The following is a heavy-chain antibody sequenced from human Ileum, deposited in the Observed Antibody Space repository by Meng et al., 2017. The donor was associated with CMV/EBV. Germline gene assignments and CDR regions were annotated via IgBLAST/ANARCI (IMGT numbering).Heavy chain of an antibody. D-gene: IGHD1-14*01. J-gene: IGHJ4*02. Sequence: GESLKISCAASGSCFSSFWLSWLRQAQGRGLWWVPNIKQDGSEKFYMDSVKGRFTISRDNAKNSLYLQMDSLRADDTAIYYCGRNRVDYWGQGTLVTVSS. CDR1: GSCFSSFW. CDR3: GRNRVDY. CDR2: IKQDGSEK. V-gene: IGHV3-7*01.